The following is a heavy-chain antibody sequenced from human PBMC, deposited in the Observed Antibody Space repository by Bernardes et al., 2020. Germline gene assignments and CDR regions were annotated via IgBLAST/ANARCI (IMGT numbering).Heavy chain of an antibody. D-gene: IGHD6-13*01. V-gene: IGHV3-53*01. CDR3: ARVWQQLDAFDI. Sequence: GGPLRLSCAASGFTVSSNYMSWVRQAPGKGLEWVSVIYSGGSTYYADSVKGRFTISRDNSKNTLYLQMNSLRAEDTAVYYCARVWQQLDAFDIWGQGTMVTVSS. CDR1: GFTVSSNY. J-gene: IGHJ3*02. CDR2: IYSGGST.